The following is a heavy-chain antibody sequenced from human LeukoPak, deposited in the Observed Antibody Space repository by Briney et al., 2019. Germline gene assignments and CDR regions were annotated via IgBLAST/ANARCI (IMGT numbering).Heavy chain of an antibody. J-gene: IGHJ4*02. Sequence: ASVKVSCKASGCTFTSYGISWVRQAPGQGLEWMGWISAYNGNTNYAQKLQGRVTITRDTSASTAYMELSSLRSEDAAVYYCARSPAGIAVAGTFLYWGQGTLVTVSS. CDR1: GCTFTSYG. V-gene: IGHV1-18*01. CDR2: ISAYNGNT. CDR3: ARSPAGIAVAGTFLY. D-gene: IGHD6-19*01.